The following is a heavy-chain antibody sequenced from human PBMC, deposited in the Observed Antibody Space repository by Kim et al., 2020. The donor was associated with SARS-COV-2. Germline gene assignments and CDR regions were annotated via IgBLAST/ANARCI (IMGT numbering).Heavy chain of an antibody. J-gene: IGHJ6*02. CDR1: GGSISSSNW. Sequence: SETLSLTCAVSGGSISSSNWWSWVRQPPGKGLEWIGEIYHSGSTNYNPSLKSRVTISVDKSKNQFSLKLSSVTAADTAVYYCARMSSSSLDPLYYYYYGMDVWGQGTTVTVSS. CDR3: ARMSSSSLDPLYYYYYGMDV. CDR2: IYHSGST. D-gene: IGHD6-6*01. V-gene: IGHV4-4*02.